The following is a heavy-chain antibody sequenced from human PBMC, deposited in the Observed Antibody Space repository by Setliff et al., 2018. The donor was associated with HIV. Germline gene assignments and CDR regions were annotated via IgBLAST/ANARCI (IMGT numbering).Heavy chain of an antibody. D-gene: IGHD3-22*01. Sequence: SETLSLTCTVSGDSLKNNNYYWGWIRQPPGKGLEWIGSIYYYGSTYYNPSLKSRVTISIDTSKIHFSLRLSSVTAADTAVYYCGRSMSQYDSSGYSVVDAFDIWGQGTMVTVSS. J-gene: IGHJ3*02. CDR3: GRSMSQYDSSGYSVVDAFDI. CDR1: GDSLKNNNYY. V-gene: IGHV4-39*07. CDR2: IYYYGST.